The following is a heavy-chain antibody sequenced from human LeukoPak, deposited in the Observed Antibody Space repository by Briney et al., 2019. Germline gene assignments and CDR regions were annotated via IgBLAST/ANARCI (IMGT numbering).Heavy chain of an antibody. J-gene: IGHJ4*02. Sequence: SETLSLTCTVSGDSIRSNNYYWGWIRQPPGKGLEWIGSIYDTGSTFYKPSLKGRVTISVDTSKNQFSLKLSSVTAADTAVYYCARRRRDGYNQAIDHWGQGTLVTVSS. V-gene: IGHV4-39*01. CDR2: IYDTGST. D-gene: IGHD5-24*01. CDR1: GDSIRSNNYY. CDR3: ARRRRDGYNQAIDH.